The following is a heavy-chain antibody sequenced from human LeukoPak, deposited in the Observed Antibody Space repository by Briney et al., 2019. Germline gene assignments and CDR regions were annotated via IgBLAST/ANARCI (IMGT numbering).Heavy chain of an antibody. CDR3: ARVSGGIILTGYYSHDY. D-gene: IGHD3-9*01. J-gene: IGHJ4*02. CDR1: GYTFTSYG. V-gene: IGHV1-18*01. CDR2: ISAYNGNT. Sequence: GASVKVSCKASGYTFTSYGISWVRQAPGQGLEWMGWISAYNGNTNYAQKLQGRVTMTTDTSTSTAYMELRSLRSDDTAVYYCARVSGGIILTGYYSHDYWGQGTLVTVSS.